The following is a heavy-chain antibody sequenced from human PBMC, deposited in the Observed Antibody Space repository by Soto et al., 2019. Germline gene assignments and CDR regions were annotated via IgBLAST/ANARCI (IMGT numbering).Heavy chain of an antibody. J-gene: IGHJ6*02. CDR2: IIPIFGTA. CDR1: GGTFSSYA. V-gene: IGHV1-69*01. D-gene: IGHD4-4*01. Sequence: QVQLVQSGAEVKKPGSSVKVSCKASGGTFSSYAISWVRQAPGKGLEWMGGIIPIFGTANYAQKFQGRVTITADESTSTAYMELSSLRSEDTAVYYCASEAGSNSGGSYYYYGMDVWGQGTTVTVSS. CDR3: ASEAGSNSGGSYYYYGMDV.